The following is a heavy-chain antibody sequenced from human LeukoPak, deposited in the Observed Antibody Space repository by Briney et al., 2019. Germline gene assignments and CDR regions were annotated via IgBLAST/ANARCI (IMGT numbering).Heavy chain of an antibody. CDR2: INPNSGGT. CDR1: GYTFTGYY. CDR3: ARDNRERWLQFNYYYYYMDV. J-gene: IGHJ6*03. D-gene: IGHD5-24*01. V-gene: IGHV1-2*02. Sequence: ASVKVSCKASGYTFTGYYMHWVRQAPGQELERMGWINPNSGGTNYAQKFQGRVTMTRDTSISTAYMELSRLRSDDTAVYYCARDNRERWLQFNYYYYYMDVWGKGTRSPSP.